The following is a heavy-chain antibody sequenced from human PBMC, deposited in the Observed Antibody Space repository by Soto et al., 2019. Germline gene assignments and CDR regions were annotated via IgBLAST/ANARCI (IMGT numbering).Heavy chain of an antibody. V-gene: IGHV4-39*01. D-gene: IGHD4-4*01. CDR3: ARPVQYKLGQGQGRPYYYGMDV. Sequence: QLQLQESGPGLVKPSETLSLTCTVSGGSISSSSYYWGWIRQPPGKGLEWIGSIYYSGSTYYNPSLKSRVTISVDTSKNQFSLKLSSVTAADTAVYYCARPVQYKLGQGQGRPYYYGMDVWGQGTTVTVSS. CDR1: GGSISSSSYY. J-gene: IGHJ6*02. CDR2: IYYSGST.